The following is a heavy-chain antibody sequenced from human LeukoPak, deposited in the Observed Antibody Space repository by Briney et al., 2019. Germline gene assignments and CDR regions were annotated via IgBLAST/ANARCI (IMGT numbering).Heavy chain of an antibody. CDR3: ARDAAVAGTVDWFDP. J-gene: IGHJ5*02. D-gene: IGHD6-19*01. V-gene: IGHV1-18*01. Sequence: ASVTVSFKSSVYTFTSYGISWVRHAPGQGLELMGWVSTYNGNTNYAQKLQGRVNMTTDTSTSTAYMELRSLRSDDTAVYYCARDAAVAGTVDWFDPWGQGTLVTVSS. CDR1: VYTFTSYG. CDR2: VSTYNGNT.